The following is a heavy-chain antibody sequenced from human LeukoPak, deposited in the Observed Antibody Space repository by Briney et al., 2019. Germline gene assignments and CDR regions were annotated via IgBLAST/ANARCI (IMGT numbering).Heavy chain of an antibody. CDR2: IYTSGST. Sequence: PSGTLSLTCTVSGGSISSGSYYWSWIRQPAGKGLEWIGRIYTSGSTNYNPSLKSRVTISVDTSKDQFSLKLSSVTAADTAVYYCARVGGPYDFRTHWGQGTLVTVSS. J-gene: IGHJ4*02. D-gene: IGHD3-3*01. V-gene: IGHV4-61*02. CDR3: ARVGGPYDFRTH. CDR1: GGSISSGSYY.